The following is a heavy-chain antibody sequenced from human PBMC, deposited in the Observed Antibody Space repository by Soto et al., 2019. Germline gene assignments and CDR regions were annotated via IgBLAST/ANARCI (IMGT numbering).Heavy chain of an antibody. V-gene: IGHV5-51*01. D-gene: IGHD3-16*02. Sequence: CKGSGYSFTSYWIGWVRQMPGKGLGWMGIIYPGDSDTRYSPSFQGQVTISADKSISTAYLQWSSLKASDTAMYYCASTLDPLDAFDIWGQGTMVTVSS. CDR2: IYPGDSDT. CDR3: ASTLDPLDAFDI. J-gene: IGHJ3*02. CDR1: GYSFTSYW.